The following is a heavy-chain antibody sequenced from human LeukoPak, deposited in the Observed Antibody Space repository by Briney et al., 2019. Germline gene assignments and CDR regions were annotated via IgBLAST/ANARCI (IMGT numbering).Heavy chain of an antibody. CDR3: ARGFGRWFGGLGSDNWFDP. J-gene: IGHJ5*02. V-gene: IGHV4-34*01. D-gene: IGHD3-10*01. CDR1: GGSFSGYY. CDR2: INHSGST. Sequence: SETLSLTCAVYGGSFSGYYWSWIRQPPGKGLEWIGEINHSGSTNYNPSLKSRVTISVDTSKNQFSLKLSSVTAADTAVYYCARGFGRWFGGLGSDNWFDPWGQGTLVTVSS.